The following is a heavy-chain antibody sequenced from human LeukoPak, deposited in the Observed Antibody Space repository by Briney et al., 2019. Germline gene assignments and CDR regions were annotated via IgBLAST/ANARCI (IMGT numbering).Heavy chain of an antibody. CDR2: ISSNGGST. D-gene: IGHD2-21*02. Sequence: GGSLRLSCAASGFTFSSYAMHWVRQAPGKGLEYVSAISSNGGSTYYANSVKGRFTISRDNSKNTLYLQMGSLRAEDMAVYYCARASLGGVTPIDYWGQGTLVTVSS. J-gene: IGHJ4*02. CDR1: GFTFSSYA. V-gene: IGHV3-64*01. CDR3: ARASLGGVTPIDY.